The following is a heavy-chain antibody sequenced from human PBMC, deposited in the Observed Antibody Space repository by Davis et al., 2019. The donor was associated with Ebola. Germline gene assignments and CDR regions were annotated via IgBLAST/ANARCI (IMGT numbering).Heavy chain of an antibody. J-gene: IGHJ4*02. CDR3: ARDPAGTWYFDY. V-gene: IGHV3-48*04. Sequence: GESLKISCAASGFTFSSYAMIWVRQAPGKGLEWVSYISSSGSTIYYADSVKGRFTISRDNAKNSLYLQMNSLRAEDTAVYYCARDPAGTWYFDYWGQGTLVTVSS. CDR1: GFTFSSYA. CDR2: ISSSGSTI.